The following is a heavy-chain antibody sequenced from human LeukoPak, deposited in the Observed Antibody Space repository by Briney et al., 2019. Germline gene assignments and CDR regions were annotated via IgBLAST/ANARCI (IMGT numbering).Heavy chain of an antibody. J-gene: IGHJ6*03. CDR3: AKAPFFVVPAASYMDV. CDR2: ISGGGGAT. CDR1: GFTFINYA. Sequence: PGGSLRLSCAASGFTFINYAMSWVRQAPGKGLEWVSTISGGGGATYYADSVKGRFTISRDNSKNTLYLQMNSLRAEDTAVYYCAKAPFFVVPAASYMDVWGKGTTVTVSS. V-gene: IGHV3-23*01. D-gene: IGHD2-2*01.